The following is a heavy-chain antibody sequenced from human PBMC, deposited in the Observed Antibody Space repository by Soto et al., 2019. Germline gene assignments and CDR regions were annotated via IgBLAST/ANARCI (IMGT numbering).Heavy chain of an antibody. V-gene: IGHV3-15*07. J-gene: IGHJ4*02. D-gene: IGHD1-26*01. CDR3: TRDLWD. CDR2: IKSKSNGGTT. CDR1: GFTFSNTW. Sequence: EVQLVESGGDLVKPGGSLRLSCAASGFTFSNTWMNWVRQAPGKGLEWVGRIKSKSNGGTTDYAAPVKGRFTISRDDSTDTSYLQMNSLKTEDTAVYYCTRDLWDWGQGTLVTVSS.